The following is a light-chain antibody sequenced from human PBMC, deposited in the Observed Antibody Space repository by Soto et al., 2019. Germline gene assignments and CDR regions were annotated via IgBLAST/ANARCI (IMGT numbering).Light chain of an antibody. CDR2: DVS. J-gene: IGLJ1*01. V-gene: IGLV2-14*03. Sequence: QSALTRPASVSEPPGQTITISCPGTSSDVGGYNYVSWYQHHPGELPNLMIFDVSSRPSGFCKRYSDSMSLNTASLTTAGLQPADAADYYCSSYTTSNTRQIVFGTRTKGTVL. CDR1: SSDVGGYNY. CDR3: SSYTTSNTRQIV.